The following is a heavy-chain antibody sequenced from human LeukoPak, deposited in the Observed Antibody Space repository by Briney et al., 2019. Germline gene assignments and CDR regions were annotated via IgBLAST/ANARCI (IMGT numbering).Heavy chain of an antibody. CDR1: GFTFSSYG. CDR3: AKDLGATKSRSDY. J-gene: IGHJ4*02. V-gene: IGHV3-30*18. Sequence: GGSLRLSCAASGFTFSSYGMHWVRQAPGKGLEWVAVISYDGSNKYYADSVKGRFTISRDNSKNTLYLQMSSLRAEDTAVYYCAKDLGATKSRSDYWGQGTLVTVSS. D-gene: IGHD1-26*01. CDR2: ISYDGSNK.